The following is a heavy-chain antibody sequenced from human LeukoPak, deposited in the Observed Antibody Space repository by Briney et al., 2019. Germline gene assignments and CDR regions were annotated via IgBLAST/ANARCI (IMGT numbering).Heavy chain of an antibody. D-gene: IGHD5-12*01. Sequence: SETLSLTCTVSGGSVSSGSYYWSWIRQPPGKGLEWIGYIYYGGSTNYSPSLKSRVTISVDTSKNQFSLKLTSVTAADTAVYYCANTDGDSGYDLAYWGQGTLVTVSS. CDR3: ANTDGDSGYDLAY. V-gene: IGHV4-61*01. CDR1: GGSVSSGSYY. CDR2: IYYGGST. J-gene: IGHJ4*02.